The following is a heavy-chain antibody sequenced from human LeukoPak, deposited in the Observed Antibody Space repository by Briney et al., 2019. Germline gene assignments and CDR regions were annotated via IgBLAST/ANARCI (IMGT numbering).Heavy chain of an antibody. CDR2: IWYEGRNK. Sequence: GGSLRLSCAASGFTFSNNGMHWVRQAPVKGLEWVAAIWYEGRNKYYADSVKGRFTISRDNSKNTLYLQINSLRAEDTAVYYCARDPGLGSYYKFSDYWGQGTLVTVSS. V-gene: IGHV3-33*01. CDR3: ARDPGLGSYYKFSDY. D-gene: IGHD3-10*01. CDR1: GFTFSNNG. J-gene: IGHJ4*02.